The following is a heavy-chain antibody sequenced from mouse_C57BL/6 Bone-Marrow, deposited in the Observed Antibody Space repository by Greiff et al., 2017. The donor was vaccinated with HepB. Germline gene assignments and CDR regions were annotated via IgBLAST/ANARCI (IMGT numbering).Heavy chain of an antibody. V-gene: IGHV2-2*01. J-gene: IGHJ3*01. Sequence: QVQLQQSGPGLVQPSQSLSITCTVSGFSLTSYGVHWVRQSPGKGLEWLGVIWSGGSTDYNAAFISRLSISKDNSKSQVFFKMNRLQADDTAIYYCAREADYYGSSYLAWFAYWGQGTLVTVSA. CDR3: AREADYYGSSYLAWFAY. D-gene: IGHD1-1*01. CDR1: GFSLTSYG. CDR2: IWSGGST.